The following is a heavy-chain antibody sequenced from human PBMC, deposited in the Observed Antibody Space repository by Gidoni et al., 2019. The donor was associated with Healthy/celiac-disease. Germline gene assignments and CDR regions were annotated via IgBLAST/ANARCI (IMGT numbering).Heavy chain of an antibody. J-gene: IGHJ3*02. CDR2: IIPIFGTA. V-gene: IGHV1-69*01. CDR1: GGSFSSYP. Sequence: QVQLVQSGAEVKQPGSSVTVSCKASGGSFSSYPISWARQAPGQGLECMGGIIPIFGTANYAQKFQGRVTITADESTSTAYMELSSLRSEDTAVYYCARDRDGYKKLTAFDIWGQGTMVTVSS. CDR3: ARDRDGYKKLTAFDI. D-gene: IGHD5-12*01.